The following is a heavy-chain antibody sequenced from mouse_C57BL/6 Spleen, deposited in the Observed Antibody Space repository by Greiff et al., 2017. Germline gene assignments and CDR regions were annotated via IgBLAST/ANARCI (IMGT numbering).Heavy chain of an antibody. D-gene: IGHD1-1*01. J-gene: IGHJ3*01. CDR2: INPSNGGT. V-gene: IGHV1-53*01. Sequence: VQLQQSGTELVKPGASVKLSCKASGYTFTSYWMHWVKQRPGQGLEWIGNINPSNGGTNYNEKFKSKATLTVDKSSSTAYMQLSSLTSEDSAVYYCARSGLLRSWFAYWGQGTLVTVSA. CDR3: ARSGLLRSWFAY. CDR1: GYTFTSYW.